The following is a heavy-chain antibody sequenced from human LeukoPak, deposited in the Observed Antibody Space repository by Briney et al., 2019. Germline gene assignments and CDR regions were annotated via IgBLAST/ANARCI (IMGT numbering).Heavy chain of an antibody. CDR1: GFTFSSYA. D-gene: IGHD3-22*01. CDR3: AKDDYYDSSGPDY. Sequence: GGSLRLSCAASGFTFSSYAVHWVRQAPGKGLEWVALISSDGFNKYYADSVKGRFTISGDNSKNTLYLQMNSLTTEDTAVYYCAKDDYYDSSGPDYWGQGTLVTVSS. J-gene: IGHJ4*02. V-gene: IGHV3-30-3*01. CDR2: ISSDGFNK.